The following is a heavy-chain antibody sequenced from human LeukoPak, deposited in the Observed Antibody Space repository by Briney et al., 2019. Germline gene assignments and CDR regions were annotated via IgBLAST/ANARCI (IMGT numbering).Heavy chain of an antibody. D-gene: IGHD3-22*01. V-gene: IGHV4-39*01. Sequence: SETLSLTCSVSGGSISSNSHYWGWIRQPPGKGLEWIGSIYYSGSTYYNSSLKSRVTISVDTSKNQFSLKLTSATAADTAVYYCARQAYYYDRSGYYYVDFFDFWGQGTLVTVSS. CDR3: ARQAYYYDRSGYYYVDFFDF. J-gene: IGHJ4*02. CDR2: IYYSGST. CDR1: GGSISSNSHY.